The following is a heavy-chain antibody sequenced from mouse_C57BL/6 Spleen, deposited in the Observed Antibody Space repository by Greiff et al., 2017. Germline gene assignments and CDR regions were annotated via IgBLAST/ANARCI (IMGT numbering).Heavy chain of an antibody. V-gene: IGHV14-3*01. CDR2: IDPANGNT. D-gene: IGHD1-1*01. CDR3: ARSDYYGSSHFDY. CDR1: GFNIKNTY. Sequence: EVQLQQSVAELVRPGASVKLSCTASGFNIKNTYMHWVKQRPEQGLEWIGRIDPANGNTKYAQKFQGKATITADKSSNTAYLQLSSLTSEDTAIYYCARSDYYGSSHFDYWGQGTTLTVSS. J-gene: IGHJ2*01.